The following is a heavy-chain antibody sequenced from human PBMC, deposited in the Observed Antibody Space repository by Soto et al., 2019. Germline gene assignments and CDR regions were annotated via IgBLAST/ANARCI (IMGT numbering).Heavy chain of an antibody. CDR3: AKGGYYSLFDI. D-gene: IGHD3-16*01. Sequence: GGSLRLSCAASEFTFSTYAMTWVRQAPGRGLQWVATISDSGDITYYADSVKGRFTISRGNSNNTLSLQMHILRVEDTAVYFCAKGGYYSLFDIWGQGTMVTVSS. J-gene: IGHJ3*02. V-gene: IGHV3-23*01. CDR2: ISDSGDIT. CDR1: EFTFSTYA.